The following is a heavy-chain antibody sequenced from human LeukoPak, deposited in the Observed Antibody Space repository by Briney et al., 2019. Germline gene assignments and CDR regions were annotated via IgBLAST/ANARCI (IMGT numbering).Heavy chain of an antibody. Sequence: ASVKVSCKASGYTFTSYDINWVRQATGQGLEWMGWINPNSGGTNYAQKFQGRVTMTRDTSISTAYMELSRLRSDDTAVYYCARDGSSGWDYFDYWGQGTLVTVSS. D-gene: IGHD6-19*01. J-gene: IGHJ4*02. CDR1: GYTFTSYD. CDR2: INPNSGGT. CDR3: ARDGSSGWDYFDY. V-gene: IGHV1-2*02.